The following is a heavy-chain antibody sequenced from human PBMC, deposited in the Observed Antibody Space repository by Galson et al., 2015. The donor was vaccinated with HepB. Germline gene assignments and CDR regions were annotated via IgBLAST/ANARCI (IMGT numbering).Heavy chain of an antibody. V-gene: IGHV3-11*01. CDR3: ARDYSSSWYYYYYYMDV. Sequence: SLRLSCAASGFTFSDYYMSWIRQAPGKGLEWVSYISSSGSTIYYADSVKGRFTISRDNAKNSLYLQMNSLRAEDTAVYYCARDYSSSWYYYYYYMDVWGKGTTVTVSS. CDR1: GFTFSDYY. D-gene: IGHD6-13*01. CDR2: ISSSGSTI. J-gene: IGHJ6*03.